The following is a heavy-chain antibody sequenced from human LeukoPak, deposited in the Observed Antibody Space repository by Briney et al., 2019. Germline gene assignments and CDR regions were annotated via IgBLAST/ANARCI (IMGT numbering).Heavy chain of an antibody. CDR3: ARVRWAATTRDAFDI. CDR1: GFTFSSYD. J-gene: IGHJ3*02. D-gene: IGHD4-23*01. CDR2: IGTAGDT. V-gene: IGHV3-13*01. Sequence: GGSLRLSCAASGFTFSSYDMHWVRQATGKGLEWVSAIGTAGDTYYPGSVKGRFTISRENAKNSLYLQMNSLRAGDTAVYYCARVRWAATTRDAFDIWGQGTMVTVSS.